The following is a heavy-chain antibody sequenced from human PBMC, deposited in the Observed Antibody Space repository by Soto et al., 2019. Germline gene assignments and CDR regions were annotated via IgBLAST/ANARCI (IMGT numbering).Heavy chain of an antibody. D-gene: IGHD3-16*01. J-gene: IGHJ6*02. CDR1: GFTFSSYA. V-gene: IGHV3-30-3*01. Sequence: QVQLVESGGGVVQPGRSLRLSCAASGFTFSSYAMHWVRQAPGKGLEWVAVISYDGSNKYYADSVKGRFTISRDNSKNTLYLQMNSLRAEDTAVYYCASATPGGNGMDVWGQGTTVTVSS. CDR2: ISYDGSNK. CDR3: ASATPGGNGMDV.